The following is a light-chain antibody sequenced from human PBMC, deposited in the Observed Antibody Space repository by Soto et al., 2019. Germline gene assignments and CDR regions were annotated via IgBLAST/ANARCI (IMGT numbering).Light chain of an antibody. V-gene: IGLV7-46*01. CDR2: DTS. CDR3: LLSYSGARLYV. CDR1: TGTVTSGHY. J-gene: IGLJ1*01. Sequence: QTVVTQEPSLTVSPGGTVTLTCGSSTGTVTSGHYPYWFQQKPGQAPRALIYDTSNKHSWTPARFSGSLLGGKAALTLSGAQPEDEAEYYCLLSYSGARLYVFGTGTKVPS.